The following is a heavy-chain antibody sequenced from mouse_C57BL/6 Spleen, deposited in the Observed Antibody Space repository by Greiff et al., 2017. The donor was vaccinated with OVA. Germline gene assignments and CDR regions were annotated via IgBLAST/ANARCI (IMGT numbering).Heavy chain of an antibody. V-gene: IGHV3-1*01. D-gene: IGHD2-3*01. J-gene: IGHJ2*01. CDR1: GYSITSGYD. Sequence: EVQGVESGPGMVKPSQSLSLTCTVTGYSITSGYDWHWIRHFPGNKLEWMGYISYSGSTNYNPSLKSRISITHDTSKNHFFLKLNSVTTEDTATYYCARGGYYDYFDYWGQGTTLTVSS. CDR2: ISYSGST. CDR3: ARGGYYDYFDY.